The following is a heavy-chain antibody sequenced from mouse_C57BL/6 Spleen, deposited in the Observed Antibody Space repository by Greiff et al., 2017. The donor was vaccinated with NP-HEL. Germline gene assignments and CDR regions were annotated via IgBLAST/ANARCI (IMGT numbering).Heavy chain of an antibody. V-gene: IGHV7-3*01. CDR1: GFTFTDYY. CDR3: ARYNGGFAY. CDR2: IRNKANGYTT. J-gene: IGHJ3*01. Sequence: EVQLVESGGGLVQPGGSLSLSCAASGFTFTDYYMSWVRQPPGKALEWLGFIRNKANGYTTEYSASVKGRFTISRDNSQSILYLQMNALGAEDSATYYCARYNGGFAYWGQGTLVTVSA.